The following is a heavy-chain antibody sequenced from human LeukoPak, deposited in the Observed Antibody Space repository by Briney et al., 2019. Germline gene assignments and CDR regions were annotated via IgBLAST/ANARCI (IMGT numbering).Heavy chain of an antibody. J-gene: IGHJ4*02. Sequence: SETLSLTCTVSGGSISTYYWSWIRQPPGKGLEWIGYTSYSGSTNYNPSLKSRVTISVDTTKNHVSLRLSSVTAADTAMYYCASNVAGSSFDYWGQGGLVTVSS. V-gene: IGHV4-59*08. CDR3: ASNVAGSSFDY. CDR1: GGSISTYY. D-gene: IGHD6-19*01. CDR2: TSYSGST.